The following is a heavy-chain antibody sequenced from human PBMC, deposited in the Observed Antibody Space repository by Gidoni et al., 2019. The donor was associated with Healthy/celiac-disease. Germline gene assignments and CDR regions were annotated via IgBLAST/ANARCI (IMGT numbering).Heavy chain of an antibody. V-gene: IGHV3-13*05. CDR2: IGTAGDP. Sequence: EVQLVESGGGLVQPGGSLRLSCAASGFTFSSYDMHWVRQATGKGLEWVSAIGTAGDPYYPGSVKGRFTISRENAKNSLYLQMNSLRAGDTAVYYCARARQASSSSGIDAFDIWGQGTMVTVSS. CDR3: ARARQASSSSGIDAFDI. D-gene: IGHD6-6*01. CDR1: GFTFSSYD. J-gene: IGHJ3*02.